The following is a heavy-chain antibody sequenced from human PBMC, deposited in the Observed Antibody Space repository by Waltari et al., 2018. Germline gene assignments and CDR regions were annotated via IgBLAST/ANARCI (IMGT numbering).Heavy chain of an antibody. CDR3: AREVRYFDWLLGYYGMDV. Sequence: QVQLVQSGAEVKKPGASVKVSCKASGYTFTSYAMHWVRQAPGQRLEWMGWINAGNGNTKYSQKYQGRFTITRDTSASTAYMELSSLRSEDTAVYYCAREVRYFDWLLGYYGMDVWGQGTTVTVSS. D-gene: IGHD3-9*01. CDR1: GYTFTSYA. CDR2: INAGNGNT. J-gene: IGHJ6*02. V-gene: IGHV1-3*01.